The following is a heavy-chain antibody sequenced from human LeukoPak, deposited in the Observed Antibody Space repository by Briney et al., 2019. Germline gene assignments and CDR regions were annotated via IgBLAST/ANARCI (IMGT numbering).Heavy chain of an antibody. J-gene: IGHJ6*03. CDR3: ARDEKWLSLGYYYYMDV. Sequence: KPWETVSLTCTVSGGSISSYYWSWIRQPAGKGLEWIGRIYTCGSTNYNPSLKSRVTMSVDTSKNQFSLKLSSVTAADTAVYYCARDEKWLSLGYYYYMDVWGKGTTVTVSS. D-gene: IGHD3-22*01. CDR2: IYTCGST. CDR1: GGSISSYY. V-gene: IGHV4-4*07.